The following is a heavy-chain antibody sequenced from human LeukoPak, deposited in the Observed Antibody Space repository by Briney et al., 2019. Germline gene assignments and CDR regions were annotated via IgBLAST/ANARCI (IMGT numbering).Heavy chain of an antibody. J-gene: IGHJ3*02. CDR2: IYSSGST. V-gene: IGHV4-4*07. CDR1: GGSINSYY. CDR3: ARYGSTVFDI. Sequence: PSETLSLTCSVSGGSINSYYWSCIRQPAGKGLEWIGRIYSSGSTNYNPSLKSRVTMSVDTSKNQFSLKLSSVTAADTAVYYCARYGSTVFDIWGRGTMVTVSS. D-gene: IGHD2-2*03.